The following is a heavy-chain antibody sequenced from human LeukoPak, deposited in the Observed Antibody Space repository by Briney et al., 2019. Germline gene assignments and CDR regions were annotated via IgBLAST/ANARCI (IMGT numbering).Heavy chain of an antibody. CDR1: GGTFSKYT. D-gene: IGHD4-17*01. CDR2: IIPIFGTA. Sequence: GASVKVSCKASGGTFSKYTISWVRQAPGQGLEWMGGIIPIFGTANYAQKFQGRVTITADESTSTAYMELSSLRSEDTAVYYCASWGTTVTHSNDYWGQGTLVTVSS. V-gene: IGHV1-69*13. CDR3: ASWGTTVTHSNDY. J-gene: IGHJ4*02.